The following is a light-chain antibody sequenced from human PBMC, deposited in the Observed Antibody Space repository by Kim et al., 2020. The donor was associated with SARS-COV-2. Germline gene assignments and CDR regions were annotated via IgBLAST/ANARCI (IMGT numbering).Light chain of an antibody. CDR3: QQYKNWPPDT. CDR1: QSEHSS. Sequence: GHRATLLWGAYQSEHSSLAWVQQKAGQSPRPLIHSASPKATGIPARVKGSGAGTEFTLTNSSLQSEDFAVYFWQQYKNWPPDTCGQGTNLDI. V-gene: IGKV3-15*01. J-gene: IGKJ2*01. CDR2: SAS.